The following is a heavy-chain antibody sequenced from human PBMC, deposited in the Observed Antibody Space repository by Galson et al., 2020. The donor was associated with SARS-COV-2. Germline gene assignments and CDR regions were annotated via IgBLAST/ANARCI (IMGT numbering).Heavy chain of an antibody. CDR3: ASQNYDFWSGYPRPYYYYGMDV. CDR2: FIPIFGTA. CDR1: GGTFSSYA. J-gene: IGHJ6*02. Sequence: SVKVSCKASGGTFSSYAISWVRQAPGQGLEWMGWFIPIFGTANYEQKFQGRVTITADESTSTAYMELSSLRSEDTAVYYCASQNYDFWSGYPRPYYYYGMDVWGQGTTVTVSS. D-gene: IGHD3-3*01. V-gene: IGHV1-69*13.